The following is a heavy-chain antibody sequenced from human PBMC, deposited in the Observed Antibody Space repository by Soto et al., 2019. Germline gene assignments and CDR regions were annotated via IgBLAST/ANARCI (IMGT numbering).Heavy chain of an antibody. CDR3: AREYNWNRRLDP. D-gene: IGHD1-20*01. V-gene: IGHV4-34*01. J-gene: IGHJ5*02. CDR2: INHSGST. CDR1: GGSFSGYY. Sequence: QVQLQQWGAGLLKPSETLSLTCAVYGGSFSGYYWSWIRQPPGKGLEWIGEINHSGSTNYNPSRQSRVTISVDTSKNQFSLKLSAVTAADTAVHYCAREYNWNRRLDPWGQGTLVTVSS.